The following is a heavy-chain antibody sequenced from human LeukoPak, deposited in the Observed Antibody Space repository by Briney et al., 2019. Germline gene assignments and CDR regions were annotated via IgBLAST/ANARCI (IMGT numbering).Heavy chain of an antibody. CDR1: GFIFSDYY. CDR2: ISGSGSDT. D-gene: IGHD3-3*02. J-gene: IGHJ4*02. CDR3: ARIGSAAFTDY. V-gene: IGHV3-11*03. Sequence: GGSLRLSCAASGFIFSDYYMTWIRQAPGKGLEWLSYISGSGSDTNYADSVKGRFTTSRDNAKNSLFLQMNSLRAEDTAVYYCARIGSAAFTDYWGQGTLVTVSS.